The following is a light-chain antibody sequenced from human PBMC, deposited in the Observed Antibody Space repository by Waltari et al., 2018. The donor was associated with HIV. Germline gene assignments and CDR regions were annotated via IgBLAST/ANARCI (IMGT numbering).Light chain of an antibody. CDR3: QSADSSNIWV. Sequence: SYELTQPPSVSVSPGQTARITSPGDTLPKQYAYWYKQKPGQAPGLAVSKDTEKPPGIPERFSASSSGTTVTLTIGGVQAEDEADYYCQSADSSNIWVFGGGTKLTVL. CDR2: KDT. CDR1: TLPKQY. V-gene: IGLV3-25*03. J-gene: IGLJ3*02.